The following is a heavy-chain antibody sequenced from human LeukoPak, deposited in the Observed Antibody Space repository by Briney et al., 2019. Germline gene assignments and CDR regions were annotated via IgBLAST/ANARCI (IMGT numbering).Heavy chain of an antibody. Sequence: ASVKVSCKASGYTFTSYGISWVRQAPGQGLEWMGWISAYNGNTNYAQKLQGRVTMTTDTSTSTAYMELRSLRSDGTAVYYCARDSPPDVLRYFDWLSLGKYYFDYWGQGTLVTVSS. V-gene: IGHV1-18*01. D-gene: IGHD3-9*01. CDR3: ARDSPPDVLRYFDWLSLGKYYFDY. J-gene: IGHJ4*02. CDR2: ISAYNGNT. CDR1: GYTFTSYG.